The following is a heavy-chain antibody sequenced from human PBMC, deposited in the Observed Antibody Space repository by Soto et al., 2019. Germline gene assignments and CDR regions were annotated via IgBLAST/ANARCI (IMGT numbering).Heavy chain of an antibody. CDR2: INAGNGNT. CDR3: ARRMTRDYYYGMDV. J-gene: IGHJ6*02. CDR1: GYTFTSYA. V-gene: IGHV1-3*01. D-gene: IGHD2-21*02. Sequence: ASVKVSCKASGYTFTSYAMHWVRQAPGQRLEWMGWINAGNGNTKYSQKFQGRVTITRDTSASTAYMGLSSLRSEDTAVYYCARRMTRDYYYGMDVWGQGTTVTVSS.